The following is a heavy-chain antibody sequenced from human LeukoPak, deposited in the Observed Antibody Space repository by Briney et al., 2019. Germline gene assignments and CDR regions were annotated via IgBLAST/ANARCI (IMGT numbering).Heavy chain of an antibody. D-gene: IGHD3-22*01. CDR2: IYYSGST. J-gene: IGHJ5*02. CDR3: ARGVTMIGRLRFDP. CDR1: GDPISSGGYF. V-gene: IGHV4-39*07. Sequence: SETLSLTCTVSGDPISSGGYFWVWIRQPPGKGLEWIGSIYYSGSTYYNPSLKSRVTISVDTSKNQFSLRLSSVTAADTAVYYCARGVTMIGRLRFDPWGQGTLVTVSS.